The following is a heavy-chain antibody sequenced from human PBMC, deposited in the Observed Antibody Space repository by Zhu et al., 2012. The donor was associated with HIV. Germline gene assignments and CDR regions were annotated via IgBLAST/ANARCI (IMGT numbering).Heavy chain of an antibody. D-gene: IGHD4-17*01. CDR3: ARDIADPTTMTTTYYFDY. J-gene: IGHJ4*02. CDR2: IYTSGST. V-gene: IGHV4-4*07. CDR1: GGSFISYY. Sequence: QVQLQESGPGLVKPSETLSLTCTVSGGSFISYYWSWIRQPAGKGLEWIGRIYTSGSTNYSPSLKSRVSMSVDTSKKQFSLKLRSVTAADTAVYYCARDIADPTTMTTTYYFDYWGQGTLVTVSS.